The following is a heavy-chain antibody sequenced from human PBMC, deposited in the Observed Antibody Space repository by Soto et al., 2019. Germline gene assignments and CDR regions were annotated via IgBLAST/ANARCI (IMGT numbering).Heavy chain of an antibody. V-gene: IGHV1-46*01. CDR1: GYTFTSYY. Sequence: QVQLVQSGAEVKKPGASVKVSCKASGYTFTSYYMHWVRQAPGQGLEWMGFINPSGSSTSYAQRFQGRVTMSRDTSTSTVYMELSSLRSEDTAVYYCAIVNLEGSYFYAMDVWGQGTTVTVSS. D-gene: IGHD1-1*01. CDR2: INPSGSST. J-gene: IGHJ6*02. CDR3: AIVNLEGSYFYAMDV.